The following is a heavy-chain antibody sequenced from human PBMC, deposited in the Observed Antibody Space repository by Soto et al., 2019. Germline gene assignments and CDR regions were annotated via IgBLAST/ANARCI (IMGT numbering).Heavy chain of an antibody. Sequence: GGSLRLSCAASGFTFSSYSMNWVRQAPGKRLEWVSYISSSSSTIYYADSVKGRFTISRDNAKNSLYLQMNSLRAEDTAVYYCARDLIIAAAGFLLSAGPDYWGQGTLVTVSS. D-gene: IGHD6-13*01. CDR3: ARDLIIAAAGFLLSAGPDY. CDR1: GFTFSSYS. J-gene: IGHJ4*02. V-gene: IGHV3-48*01. CDR2: ISSSSSTI.